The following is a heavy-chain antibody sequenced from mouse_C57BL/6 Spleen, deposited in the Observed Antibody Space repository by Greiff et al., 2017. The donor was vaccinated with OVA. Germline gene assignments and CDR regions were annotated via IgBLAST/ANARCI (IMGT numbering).Heavy chain of an antibody. D-gene: IGHD5-5*01. CDR1: GFTFSSYT. J-gene: IGHJ1*03. CDR2: ISGGGGNT. Sequence: EVQLVESGGGLVKPGGSLKLSCAASGFTFSSYTMSWVRQTPEKRLEWVATISGGGGNTYYPDSVKGRFTISRDNAKNTLYLQMSSLRSEDTALYYCARPTVGERYFDVWGTGTTVTVSS. CDR3: ARPTVGERYFDV. V-gene: IGHV5-9*01.